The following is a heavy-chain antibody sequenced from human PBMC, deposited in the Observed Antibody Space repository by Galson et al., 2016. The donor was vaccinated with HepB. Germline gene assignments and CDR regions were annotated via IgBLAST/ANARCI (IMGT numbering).Heavy chain of an antibody. J-gene: IGHJ4*02. CDR2: DSMDGRRK. CDR1: GFIFSNYG. CDR3: AKRHEYCPPVGCSVDY. V-gene: IGHV3-30*18. Sequence: SLRLSCAGSGFIFSNYGMHWVRQAPGKELEWVAADSMDGRRKFYADSVKGRFTISRDNSNNMLFLQMSSLRPDDTAVYYCAKRHEYCPPVGCSVDYWGQGTLVSVSS. D-gene: IGHD2/OR15-2a*01.